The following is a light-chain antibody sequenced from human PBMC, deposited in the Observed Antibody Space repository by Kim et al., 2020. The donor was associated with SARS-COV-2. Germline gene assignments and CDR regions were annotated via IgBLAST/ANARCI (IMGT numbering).Light chain of an antibody. CDR3: QQSYSTPYT. V-gene: IGKV1-39*01. J-gene: IGKJ2*01. CDR2: AAS. CDR1: QSISSY. Sequence: SASVRDIVTITCRSSQSISSYLNWYQQKPGKAPKLLIYAASSLQSGVPSRFSGSGSGTDFTLTISSLQPEDFATYYCQQSYSTPYTFGQGTKLEI.